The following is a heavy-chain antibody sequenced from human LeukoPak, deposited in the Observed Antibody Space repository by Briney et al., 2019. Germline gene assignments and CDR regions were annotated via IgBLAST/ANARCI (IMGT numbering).Heavy chain of an antibody. J-gene: IGHJ5*02. V-gene: IGHV3-23*01. Sequence: PGGSQRLSCASSGFTFSSYAMSSVRQPPGKGLEWVSAISGSGGSTYYADSVKGRFTISRDNSKSTLYLQMTSLRAEDTAVYYCAKDQGGLWFGELSRNWFEPWGQGTLVTVSS. D-gene: IGHD3-10*01. CDR3: AKDQGGLWFGELSRNWFEP. CDR1: GFTFSSYA. CDR2: ISGSGGST.